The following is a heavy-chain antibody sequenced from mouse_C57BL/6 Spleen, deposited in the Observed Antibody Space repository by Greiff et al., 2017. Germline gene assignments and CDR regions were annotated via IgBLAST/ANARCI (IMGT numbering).Heavy chain of an antibody. CDR1: GYTFTSYW. Sequence: QVQLQQPGAELVMPGASVQLSCKASGYTFTSYWMHWVKQRPGQGLEWIGEIDPSDSYTNYNQKFKGKSTLTVDKSSSTAYMQLSSLTSEDSAVYYCARTSYGNYGFAYWGQGTLVTVSA. CDR2: IDPSDSYT. J-gene: IGHJ3*01. V-gene: IGHV1-69*01. CDR3: ARTSYGNYGFAY. D-gene: IGHD2-1*01.